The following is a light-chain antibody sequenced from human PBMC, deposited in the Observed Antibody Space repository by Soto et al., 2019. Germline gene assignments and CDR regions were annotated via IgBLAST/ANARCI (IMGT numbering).Light chain of an antibody. V-gene: IGLV5-45*03. CDR3: MIWHSRAVV. CDR2: YKSDSDK. CDR1: SGINVGTYR. J-gene: IGLJ2*01. Sequence: VLTQPSSLSASPGASASLTCTLRSGINVGTYRIYWYQQKPGSPPQYLLRYKSDSDKQQGSGVPSRFSGSKDASANAGILLISGLQSEDEADYYCMIWHSRAVVFGGGTQLTVL.